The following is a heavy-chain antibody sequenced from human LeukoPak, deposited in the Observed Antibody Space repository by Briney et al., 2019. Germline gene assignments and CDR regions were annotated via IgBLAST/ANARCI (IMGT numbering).Heavy chain of an antibody. Sequence: PGGSLRLSCAASGFTFSDYYMSWIRQAPGKGLEWVSYISSSGSTIYYADSVKGRFTISRDNAKNSLYLQMNSLRAEDTAVYYCARAIAVAGTSWYYYGMDVWGQGTTVTVSS. CDR2: ISSSGSTI. D-gene: IGHD6-19*01. CDR3: ARAIAVAGTSWYYYGMDV. V-gene: IGHV3-11*01. CDR1: GFTFSDYY. J-gene: IGHJ6*02.